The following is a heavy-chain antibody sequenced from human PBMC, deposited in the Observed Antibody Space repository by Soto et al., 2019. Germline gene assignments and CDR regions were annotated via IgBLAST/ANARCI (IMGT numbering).Heavy chain of an antibody. V-gene: IGHV1-46*01. J-gene: IGHJ6*02. D-gene: IGHD1-26*01. CDR1: GYTFTSYY. CDR3: ARDSIAPGGGYYYYGMDV. CDR2: INPSGGST. Sequence: ASVKVSCKASGYTFTSYYMHWVRQAPGQGLEWMGIINPSGGSTSYAQKFQGRVTMTRDTSTSTVYMELSSLRSEDTAVYYCARDSIAPGGGYYYYGMDVWGQGTTVTVSS.